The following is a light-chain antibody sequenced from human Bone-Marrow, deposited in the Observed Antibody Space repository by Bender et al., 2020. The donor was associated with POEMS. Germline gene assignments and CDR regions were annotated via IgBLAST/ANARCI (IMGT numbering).Light chain of an antibody. CDR3: QSYDSSLSGDVV. J-gene: IGLJ2*01. CDR2: GNI. Sequence: QSVLTQPPSVSGAPGQRVTISCTGSRSNIGAGYDVHWYQQLPGTAPKLLIYGNINRPSGVPDRFSGSKSGTSASLAITGLQAEDEADYYCQSYDSSLSGDVVFGGGTKLTVL. V-gene: IGLV1-40*01. CDR1: RSNIGAGYD.